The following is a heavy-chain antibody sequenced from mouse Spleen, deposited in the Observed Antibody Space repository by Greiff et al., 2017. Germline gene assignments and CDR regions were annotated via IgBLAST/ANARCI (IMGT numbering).Heavy chain of an antibody. V-gene: IGHV10-1*01. Sequence: EVKLVESGGGLVQPKGSLKLSCAASGFSFNTYAMNWVRQAPGKGLEWVARIRSKSNNYATYYADSVKDRFTISRDDSESMLYLQMNNLRTEDTAMYYCVRQPSPHYYAMDYWGQGTSVTVSS. CDR3: VRQPSPHYYAMDY. CDR2: IRSKSNNYAT. CDR1: GFSFNTYA. J-gene: IGHJ4*01.